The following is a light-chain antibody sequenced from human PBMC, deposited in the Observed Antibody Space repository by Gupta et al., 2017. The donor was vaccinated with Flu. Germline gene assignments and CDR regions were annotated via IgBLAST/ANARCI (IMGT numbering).Light chain of an antibody. V-gene: IGLV7-46*01. CDR2: DTS. CDR3: LLSYSGARFWV. J-gene: IGLJ3*02. CDR1: TGAVTSGHY. Sequence: QAVVTQEPSLTVSPGWTVNVTCGSSTGAVTSGHYPSWFQQKPGQAPRTLIYDTSTKHSWTPARFSGSLLGGKAALTLSGAQPEDEADYYCLLSYSGARFWVFGGGTKLTVL.